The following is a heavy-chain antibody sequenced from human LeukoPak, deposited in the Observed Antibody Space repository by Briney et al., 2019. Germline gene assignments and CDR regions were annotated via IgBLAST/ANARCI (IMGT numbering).Heavy chain of an antibody. CDR2: ISYDGSNK. D-gene: IGHD4-17*01. V-gene: IGHV3-30*04. J-gene: IGHJ4*02. CDR3: AKDKSGYDYGDYDTFDY. CDR1: GFTFSSYA. Sequence: GGSLRLSCAASGFTFSSYAMHWVRQAPGKGLEWVAVISYDGSNKYYADSVKGRFTISRDNSKNTLYLQMNSLRAEDTAVYYCAKDKSGYDYGDYDTFDYWGQGTLVTVSS.